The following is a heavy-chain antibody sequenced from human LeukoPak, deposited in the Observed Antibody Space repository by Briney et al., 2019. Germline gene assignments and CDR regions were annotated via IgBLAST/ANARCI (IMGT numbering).Heavy chain of an antibody. CDR2: ISTDGSST. Sequence: GGSLRLSCAASGFTFSSYWMHWVRQAPGKGLVWVSRISTDGSSTSYADSVKGRFTISRDNAKNSLYLQMNSLRAEDTAVYYCAELGITMIGGVWGKGTTVTISS. V-gene: IGHV3-74*01. CDR3: AELGITMIGGV. J-gene: IGHJ6*04. D-gene: IGHD3-10*02. CDR1: GFTFSSYW.